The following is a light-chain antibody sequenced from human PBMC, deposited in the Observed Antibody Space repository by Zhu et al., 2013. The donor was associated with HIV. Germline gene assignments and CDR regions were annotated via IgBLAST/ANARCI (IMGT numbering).Light chain of an antibody. CDR2: ENT. Sequence: NFMLTQPHSVSESPGKTVTISCTGSGGSIAANYVQWYQQRPGSGPTTXIYENTLRFSGVPDRFSGSIDSSSNSASLTISGLKTEDEADYYCQSYDSSILVFGGGTKLTVL. CDR3: QSYDSSILV. V-gene: IGLV6-57*02. J-gene: IGLJ3*02. CDR1: GGSIAANY.